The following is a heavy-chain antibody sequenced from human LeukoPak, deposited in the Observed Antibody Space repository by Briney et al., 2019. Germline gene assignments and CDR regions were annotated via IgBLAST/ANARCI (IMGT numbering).Heavy chain of an antibody. CDR3: ARAGRAVTSHFDS. CDR2: IGAYNGDT. J-gene: IGHJ4*02. Sequence: GASVTVSFKSSGYTFTYFGITWVRQAPGQGLEWVGWIGAYNGDTNSAQKVQGRVTLTTDPSTSTAYMELKSLRSDDTAVYFCARAGRAVTSHFDSWGQGTLVTVSS. V-gene: IGHV1-18*04. CDR1: GYTFTYFG. D-gene: IGHD4-17*01.